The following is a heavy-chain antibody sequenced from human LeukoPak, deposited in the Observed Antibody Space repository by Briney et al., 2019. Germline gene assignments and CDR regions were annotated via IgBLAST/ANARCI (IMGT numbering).Heavy chain of an antibody. CDR1: GFTFSSYD. J-gene: IGHJ4*02. D-gene: IGHD3-3*01. CDR3: ARDWSGYYHLDY. Sequence: PGGSLRLSCAASGFTFSSYDMHWVRQAPGKGLEYVSAISSNGGSTYYANSVKGGFTISRDNSKNTLYLQMGSLRAEDMAVYYCARDWSGYYHLDYWGQGTLVTVSS. V-gene: IGHV3-64*01. CDR2: ISSNGGST.